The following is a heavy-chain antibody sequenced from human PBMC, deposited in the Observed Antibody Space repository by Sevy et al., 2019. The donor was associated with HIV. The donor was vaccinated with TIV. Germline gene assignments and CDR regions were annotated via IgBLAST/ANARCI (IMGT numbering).Heavy chain of an antibody. J-gene: IGHJ6*02. CDR1: GFTFSGYS. V-gene: IGHV3-30-3*01. D-gene: IGHD3-16*01. CDR2: ISYDGSNK. Sequence: GGSLRLSCAASGFTFSGYSMHWALQAPGKGLEWVAVISYDGSNKYYVDSVKGRFTISRDNSKNTLYLQMNSLRAEDTAVYYCARGGGADYYFDYGMDVWGQGTTVTVSS. CDR3: ARGGGADYYFDYGMDV.